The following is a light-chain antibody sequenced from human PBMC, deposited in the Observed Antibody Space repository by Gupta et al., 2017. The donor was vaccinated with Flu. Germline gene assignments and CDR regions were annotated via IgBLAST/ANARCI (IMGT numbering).Light chain of an antibody. CDR2: GAS. CDR3: QQDGGSPGT. CDR1: QRVSSSY. J-gene: IGKJ1*01. V-gene: IGKV3-20*01. Sequence: GTLSLSPGESATRSCRASQRVSSSYLAWYQQKPGQAPRLLIYGASSRATGIPDRFGGSGSGTDFTLTISRLEPEDFAVYYCQQDGGSPGTFGQGTKVEIK.